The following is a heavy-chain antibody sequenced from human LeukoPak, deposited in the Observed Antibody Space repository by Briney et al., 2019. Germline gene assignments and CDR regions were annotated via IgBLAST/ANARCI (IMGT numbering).Heavy chain of an antibody. CDR2: INPDGSDI. Sequence: RGSLRLSCVASGFISSPYWMAWIRQSPGQGLEFVANINPDGSDINYVDSVKGGFTISIDNAKNSLYLQMISVRAEETAVYYCVRGGSFDGSRYYPDYWGEGTLVTVSS. CDR3: VRGGSFDGSRYYPDY. J-gene: IGHJ4*02. V-gene: IGHV3-7*01. D-gene: IGHD3-22*01. CDR1: GFISSPYW.